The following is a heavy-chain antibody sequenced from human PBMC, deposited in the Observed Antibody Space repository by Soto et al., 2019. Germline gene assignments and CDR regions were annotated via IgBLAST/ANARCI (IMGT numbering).Heavy chain of an antibody. V-gene: IGHV1-46*01. D-gene: IGHD3-9*01. CDR3: TTQNQIRYFDWLAFYYYYGMDV. CDR1: GYTFTSYY. Sequence: ASVKVSCKASGYTFTSYYMHWVRQAPGQGLEWMGIINPSGGSTSYAQKFHGRVTMTRDTSTSTVYMELNSLKTEDTAVYYCTTQNQIRYFDWLAFYYYYGMDVWGQGTTVTVSS. J-gene: IGHJ6*02. CDR2: INPSGGST.